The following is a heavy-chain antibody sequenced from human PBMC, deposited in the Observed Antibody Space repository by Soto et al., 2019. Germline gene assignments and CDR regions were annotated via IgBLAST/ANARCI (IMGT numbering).Heavy chain of an antibody. V-gene: IGHV1-69*06. Sequence: SVKVSCKASGGTFSSYAISWVRQAPGQGLEWMGGIIPIFGTANYAQKFQGRVTITADKSTSTAYMELSSLRSEDTAVYYCARSKVRGVILDYWGQGTLDTVSS. CDR3: ARSKVRGVILDY. J-gene: IGHJ4*02. D-gene: IGHD3-10*01. CDR2: IIPIFGTA. CDR1: GGTFSSYA.